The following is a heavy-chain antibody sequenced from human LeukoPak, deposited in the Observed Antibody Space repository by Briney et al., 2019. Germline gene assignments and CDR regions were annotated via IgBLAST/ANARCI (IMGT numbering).Heavy chain of an antibody. Sequence: GRSLRLSCAASGFTFDDYAMHWVRQAPGKGLEWVSGISWNSGSIGYADSVKGRFTISRDNAKNSLYLQMNSLRAEDTALYYCAKDGYGSGSYYAYFDYWGQGTLVTVSS. J-gene: IGHJ4*02. V-gene: IGHV3-9*01. CDR3: AKDGYGSGSYYAYFDY. CDR1: GFTFDDYA. D-gene: IGHD3-10*01. CDR2: ISWNSGSI.